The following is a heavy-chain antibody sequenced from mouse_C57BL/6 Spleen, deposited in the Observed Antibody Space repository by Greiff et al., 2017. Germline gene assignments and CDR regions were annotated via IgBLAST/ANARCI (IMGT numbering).Heavy chain of an antibody. V-gene: IGHV1-82*01. D-gene: IGHD2-3*01. CDR1: GYAFSSSW. J-gene: IGHJ2*01. CDR3: AREGDGYYYFDY. Sequence: QVQLQQSGPELVKPGASVKISCKASGYAFSSSWMNWVKQRPGKGLEWMGRIYPGDGDTNYNGKFKGKATLTADKSSSTAYMQLSSLTSEDSAVYFCAREGDGYYYFDYWGQGTTLTVSS. CDR2: IYPGDGDT.